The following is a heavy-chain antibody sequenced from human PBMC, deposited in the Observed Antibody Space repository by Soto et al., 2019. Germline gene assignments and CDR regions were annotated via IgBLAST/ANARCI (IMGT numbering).Heavy chain of an antibody. D-gene: IGHD3-10*01. CDR1: GGSISSGDYY. J-gene: IGHJ4*02. CDR2: IYYSGST. CDR3: ARRGSGSYSDY. Sequence: SETLSLTCTVSGGSISSGDYYWSWIRQPPGKGLEWIGYIYYSGSTYYNPSLNSRVTISVDTSKNQFSLKLSSVTAADTAVYYCARRGSGSYSDYWGQGTLVTVSS. V-gene: IGHV4-30-4*01.